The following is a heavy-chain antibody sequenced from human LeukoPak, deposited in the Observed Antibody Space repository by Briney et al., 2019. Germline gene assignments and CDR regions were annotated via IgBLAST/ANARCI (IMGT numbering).Heavy chain of an antibody. CDR1: GGTFSSYA. V-gene: IGHV1-69*06. CDR2: IIPIFGTA. Sequence: SVKVSCKASGGTFSSYAISWVRQAPGQGLEWMGRIIPIFGTANYAQKFQGRVTITADKSTSTAYMELSSLRSEDTAVYYCAKGDIVVVTAIQHAFDIWGQGTTVTVSS. J-gene: IGHJ3*02. D-gene: IGHD2-21*02. CDR3: AKGDIVVVTAIQHAFDI.